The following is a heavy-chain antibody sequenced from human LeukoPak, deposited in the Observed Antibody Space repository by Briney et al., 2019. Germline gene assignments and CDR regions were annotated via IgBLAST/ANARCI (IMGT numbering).Heavy chain of an antibody. Sequence: SETLSLTCAVSGGSISSSNWWSWIRQPPGKRLEWIGEINHTGSTKYNPSLKSRVSISVDTSKNQFSLRLTSVTAADTAVYHCARVGYPTQRRVLSTVTIPTAGAFDIWGQGTLVTVSS. V-gene: IGHV4-4*02. D-gene: IGHD4-17*01. CDR1: GGSISSSNW. J-gene: IGHJ3*02. CDR3: ARVGYPTQRRVLSTVTIPTAGAFDI. CDR2: INHTGST.